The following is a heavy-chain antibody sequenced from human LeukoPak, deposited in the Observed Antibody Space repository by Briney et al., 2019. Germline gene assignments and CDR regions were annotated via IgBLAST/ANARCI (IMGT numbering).Heavy chain of an antibody. J-gene: IGHJ5*02. CDR3: ARTSRWAYSGFDQIYFDP. Sequence: ASVKVSCKASGYTFTTYGITWVRQAPGQGLEWMGWISGYNGNTIYAQKLQGRVTMTTDTSTSTAYMELRSLGSDDTAVYYCARTSRWAYSGFDQIYFDPWGQGTLVTVSS. D-gene: IGHD5-12*01. V-gene: IGHV1-18*01. CDR2: ISGYNGNT. CDR1: GYTFTTYG.